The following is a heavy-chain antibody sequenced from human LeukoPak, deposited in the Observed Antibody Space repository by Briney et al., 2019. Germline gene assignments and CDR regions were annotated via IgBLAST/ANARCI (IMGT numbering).Heavy chain of an antibody. V-gene: IGHV1-18*01. CDR1: DYTFTSYG. J-gene: IGHJ4*02. CDR2: ISTYNGNT. D-gene: IGHD6-13*01. CDR3: AREAAAYSSSRYPAFDY. Sequence: GASVKVSCKASDYTFTSYGISWVRQAPGQGLEWMGWISTYNGNTNYAQKLQGRVTMTTDTSTSTAYMELRSLGSDDTAVYYCAREAAAYSSSRYPAFDYWGQGTLVTVSS.